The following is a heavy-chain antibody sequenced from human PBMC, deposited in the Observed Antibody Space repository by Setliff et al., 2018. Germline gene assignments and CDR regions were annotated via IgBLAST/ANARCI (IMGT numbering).Heavy chain of an antibody. CDR2: VYSTGST. V-gene: IGHV4-61*09. Sequence: LSLTCNVSGASISSGSHYWSWIRQSAGEKPTWIGHVYSTGSTNYNPSFESRVSISVDKSNNQFSLKMTSVTAADTAMYYCVRDRYGRNSDGSGVYNWFDSWGQGILVTSPQ. D-gene: IGHD2-15*01. CDR3: VRDRYGRNSDGSGVYNWFDS. J-gene: IGHJ5*01. CDR1: GASISSGSHY.